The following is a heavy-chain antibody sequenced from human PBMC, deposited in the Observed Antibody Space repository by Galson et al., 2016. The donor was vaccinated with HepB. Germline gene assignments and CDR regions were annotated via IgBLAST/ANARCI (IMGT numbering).Heavy chain of an antibody. CDR3: ARGVDILAPYFRGNTWLDP. Sequence: SETLSLTCTVSNESITNYYWTWIRQPPGKGLEWIGDLYYSGNTPRTNYSPSLKSRVTISMDTSKIQFSLKLTSVRAADTAVYYCARGVDILAPYFRGNTWLDPWGRGTLVTVSS. J-gene: IGHJ5*02. CDR1: NESITNYY. V-gene: IGHV4-59*01. D-gene: IGHD3-9*01. CDR2: LYYSGNTPRT.